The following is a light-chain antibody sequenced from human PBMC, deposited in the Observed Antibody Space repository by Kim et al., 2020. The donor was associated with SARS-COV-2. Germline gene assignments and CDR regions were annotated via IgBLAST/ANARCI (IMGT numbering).Light chain of an antibody. J-gene: IGLJ2*01. CDR1: SSDVGSYNL. CDR3: CSYAGSSTFVV. CDR2: EVS. Sequence: QSALTQPASVSVSPGQSITFSCTGTSSDVGSYNLVSWYQQHPGKAPKLMIYEVSKRPSGVSNRFSGSKSGNTASLTISGLQAEDEADYYCCSYAGSSTFVVFGGGTQLTVL. V-gene: IGLV2-23*02.